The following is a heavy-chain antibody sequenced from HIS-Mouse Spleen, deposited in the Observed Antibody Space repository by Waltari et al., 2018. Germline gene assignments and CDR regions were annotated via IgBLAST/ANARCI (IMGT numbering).Heavy chain of an antibody. CDR2: IYHSGST. CDR1: GYSISSGYY. Sequence: QVQLQESGPGLVKPSETLSLTCTVSGYSISSGYYWGWIRQPPGKGLEWIGSIYHSGSTYYNPSLKTRGTISVDTSKNQFSLKLSSVTAADTAVYYCARDPGYSSSSNAFDIWGQGTMVTVSS. D-gene: IGHD6-6*01. J-gene: IGHJ3*02. CDR3: ARDPGYSSSSNAFDI. V-gene: IGHV4-38-2*02.